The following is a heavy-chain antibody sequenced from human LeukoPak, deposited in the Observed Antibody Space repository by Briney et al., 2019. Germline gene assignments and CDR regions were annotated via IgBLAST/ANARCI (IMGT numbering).Heavy chain of an antibody. J-gene: IGHJ4*02. CDR3: ARGLIVGATSGFDY. Sequence: SQTLSLTCTVSGGSISSGGYYWSWIRQPPGKGLEWIGYIYHSGSTYYNPSLKSRVTISVDRSKNQFSLKLSSVTAADTAEYYCARGLIVGATSGFDYWGQGTLVTVSS. V-gene: IGHV4-30-2*01. CDR2: IYHSGST. CDR1: GGSISSGGYY. D-gene: IGHD1-26*01.